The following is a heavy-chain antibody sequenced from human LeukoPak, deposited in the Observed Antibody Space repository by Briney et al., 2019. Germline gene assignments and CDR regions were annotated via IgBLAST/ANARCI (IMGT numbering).Heavy chain of an antibody. V-gene: IGHV1-8*01. CDR2: MNPNSGNT. J-gene: IGHJ6*02. Sequence: ASVKVSCKASGYTFTSYDINWVRQATGQGLEWMGWMNPNSGNTGYAQKFQGRVTMTRNTSISTAYMELSSLRSEDTAVYYRTRAQVVVAATLRYYGLDVWGQGTTVTVSS. D-gene: IGHD2-15*01. CDR3: TRAQVVVAATLRYYGLDV. CDR1: GYTFTSYD.